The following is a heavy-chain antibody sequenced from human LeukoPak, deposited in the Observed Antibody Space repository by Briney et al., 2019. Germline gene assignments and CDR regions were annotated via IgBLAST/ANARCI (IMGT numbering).Heavy chain of an antibody. Sequence: ASVKVSRKASGYSFTGYYIHWVRQAPGQGLEWMGWINPNSGGTNYAQNFQGRITMTSHTSTTTAYMEVSSLRSDDTAIYYCARGRPIRYDILTAYLPSFEHWGQGTLVTVSS. CDR1: GYSFTGYY. J-gene: IGHJ4*02. D-gene: IGHD3-9*01. CDR2: INPNSGGT. V-gene: IGHV1-2*02. CDR3: ARGRPIRYDILTAYLPSFEH.